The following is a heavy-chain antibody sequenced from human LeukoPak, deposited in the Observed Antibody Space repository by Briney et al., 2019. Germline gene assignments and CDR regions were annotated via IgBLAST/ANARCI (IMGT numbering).Heavy chain of an antibody. CDR2: MYSGGDT. D-gene: IGHD2-2*01. V-gene: IGHV3-53*01. CDR1: GFTVSDNY. J-gene: IGHJ5*01. Sequence: PGGSLRLSCAASGFTVSDNYMSWVRQAPGKGLEWVSVMYSGGDTYYAGSVKGRFTFSRDISKNTLYLQMNGLRTEDTAMYFCARDAPQVPASGVLASWGHGTMVTVSS. CDR3: ARDAPQVPASGVLAS.